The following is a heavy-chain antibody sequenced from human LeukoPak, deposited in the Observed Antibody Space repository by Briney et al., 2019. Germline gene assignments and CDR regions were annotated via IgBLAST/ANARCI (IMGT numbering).Heavy chain of an antibody. CDR1: GFTFSSYG. Sequence: PGGSLRLSCAASGFTFSSYGMHWVRQAPGKGLEWVAVISYDGSNKYYADSVKGRFTISRGNSKNTLYLQMNSLRAEDTAVYYCAQGNARRGSSGYDILDYWGQGTLVTVSS. V-gene: IGHV3-30*18. J-gene: IGHJ4*02. D-gene: IGHD5-12*01. CDR3: AQGNARRGSSGYDILDY. CDR2: ISYDGSNK.